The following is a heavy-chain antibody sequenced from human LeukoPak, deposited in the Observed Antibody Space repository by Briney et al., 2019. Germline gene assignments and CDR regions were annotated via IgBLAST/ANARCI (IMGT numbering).Heavy chain of an antibody. D-gene: IGHD4-17*01. CDR3: ARWGYGDYGLYYFDY. CDR2: IYYSGST. J-gene: IGHJ4*02. CDR1: GGSISSYY. Sequence: PSETLSLTCTVSGGSISSYYWSWIRQPPGKGLEWIGCIYYSGSTNYNPSLKSRVTISVDTSKNQFSLKLSSVTAADTAVYYCARWGYGDYGLYYFDYWGQGTLVTVSS. V-gene: IGHV4-59*01.